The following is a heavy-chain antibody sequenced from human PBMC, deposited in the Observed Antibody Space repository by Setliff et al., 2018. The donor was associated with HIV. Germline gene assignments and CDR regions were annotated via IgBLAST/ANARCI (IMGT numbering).Heavy chain of an antibody. Sequence: SETLSLTCTVSGGSIRSSSYYWGWIRHPPGKGLDWIGSIYYTGRTYYNLSLKSRVTISVDTSKNEFSLELSSVTAADTAVYYCARHVATFLGTQFYYPDYWGQGTLVTVSS. CDR2: IYYTGRT. J-gene: IGHJ4*02. CDR1: GGSIRSSSYY. V-gene: IGHV4-39*01. CDR3: ARHVATFLGTQFYYPDY. D-gene: IGHD2-21*01.